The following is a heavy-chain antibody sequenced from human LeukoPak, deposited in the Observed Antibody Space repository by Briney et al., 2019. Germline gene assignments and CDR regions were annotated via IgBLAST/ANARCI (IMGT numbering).Heavy chain of an antibody. CDR2: IYYSGST. Sequence: PSETLSLTCTVSGGSISSYYWSWIRQPPGKGLEWIGYIYYSGSTNYNPSLKSRVTISVDTSKNQFSLKLSSVTAADTAVYYCARLTGGFDYWGQGTLVTASS. CDR3: ARLTGGFDY. V-gene: IGHV4-59*01. CDR1: GGSISSYY. D-gene: IGHD7-27*01. J-gene: IGHJ4*02.